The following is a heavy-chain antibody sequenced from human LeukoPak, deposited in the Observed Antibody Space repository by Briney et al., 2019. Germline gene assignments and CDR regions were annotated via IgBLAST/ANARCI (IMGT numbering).Heavy chain of an antibody. V-gene: IGHV3-23*01. CDR1: GFTFSSYA. CDR3: AKARVTMVPQKCFDY. J-gene: IGHJ4*03. D-gene: IGHD3-10*01. Sequence: QPGGSLRLSCAASGFTFSSYAMSWVRQAPGKGLEWVSVISDSGGSTYYADSVEGRFTISRDNSKNTLYLQMNSLRAEDTAVYYCAKARVTMVPQKCFDYWGQGTMVTVSS. CDR2: ISDSGGST.